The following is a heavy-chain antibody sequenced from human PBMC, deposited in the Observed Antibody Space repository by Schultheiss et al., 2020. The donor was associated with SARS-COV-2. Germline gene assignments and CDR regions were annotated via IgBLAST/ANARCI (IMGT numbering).Heavy chain of an antibody. CDR3: ARDYGMDV. Sequence: GESLKISCAASGFTFSSYGMHWVRQAPGKGLEWVANIKQDGSEKYYVDSVKGRFTISRDNAKNSLYLQMNSLRAEDTAVYYCARDYGMDVWGQGTTVTVSS. J-gene: IGHJ6*02. CDR1: GFTFSSYG. V-gene: IGHV3-7*01. CDR2: IKQDGSEK.